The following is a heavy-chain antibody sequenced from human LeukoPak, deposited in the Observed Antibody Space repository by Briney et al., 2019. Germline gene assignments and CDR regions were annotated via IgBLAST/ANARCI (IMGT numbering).Heavy chain of an antibody. CDR3: ARDRGGYSGSPSDY. CDR1: GGTFSSYA. CDR2: IIPIFGTA. J-gene: IGHJ4*02. D-gene: IGHD5-12*01. V-gene: IGHV1-69*13. Sequence: SVKVSCKASGGTFSSYAISWVRQAPGQGLEWMGGIIPIFGTANYAQKFQGRVTITADESTSTAYMELSSLRSEDTAVYYCARDRGGYSGSPSDYWGQGSLVTVSS.